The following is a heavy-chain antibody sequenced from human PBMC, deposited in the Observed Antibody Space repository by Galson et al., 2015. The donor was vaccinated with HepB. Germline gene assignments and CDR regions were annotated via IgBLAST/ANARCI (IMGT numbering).Heavy chain of an antibody. V-gene: IGHV3-21*01. Sequence: SLRLSCAASGFTFSSYSMNWVRQAPGKGLEWVSSISSSSSYIYYADSVKGRFTISRDNAKNSLYLQMNSLRAEDTAVYYCARDIVVIVGATYFDYWGQGTLVTVSS. CDR3: ARDIVVIVGATYFDY. J-gene: IGHJ4*02. CDR2: ISSSSSYI. D-gene: IGHD1-26*01. CDR1: GFTFSSYS.